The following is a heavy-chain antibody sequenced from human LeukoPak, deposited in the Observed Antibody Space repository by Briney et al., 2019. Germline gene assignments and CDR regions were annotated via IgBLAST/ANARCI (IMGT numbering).Heavy chain of an antibody. CDR1: GYTFTGYY. J-gene: IGHJ3*02. CDR3: ARGRLGSGSQYDAFDI. CDR2: INPNNGGT. Sequence: ASVKVSCKASGYTFTGYYLHWVRQAPGQGLEWMGWINPNNGGTKYIQKFQGRVTMTRDTSISTAYMELSRLTSDDTAVFYCARGRLGSGSQYDAFDIWGQGTMVTVSS. V-gene: IGHV1-2*02. D-gene: IGHD3-10*01.